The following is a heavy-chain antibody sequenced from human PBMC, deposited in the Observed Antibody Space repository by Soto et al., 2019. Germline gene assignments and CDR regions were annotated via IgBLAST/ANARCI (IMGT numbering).Heavy chain of an antibody. CDR3: ATDLHQMLCHKHYLYYLVV. D-gene: IGHD2-2*01. Sequence: QVQLVESGGDLVKPGGSLRLSCVASGFSFSDYSMTWMRQAPGGGLDFVAFISNTAITDYYADSVKGRFTISRDNARNLVYLQVASLRAQDAAVYYCATDLHQMLCHKHYLYYLVVWGIGTTVNAS. J-gene: IGHJ6*03. V-gene: IGHV3-11*01. CDR1: GFSFSDYS. CDR2: ISNTAITD.